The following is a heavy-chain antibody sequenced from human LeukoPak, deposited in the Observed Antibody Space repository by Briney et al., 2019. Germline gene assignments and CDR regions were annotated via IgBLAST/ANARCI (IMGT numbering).Heavy chain of an antibody. Sequence: ASVKVSCKASGYTFTGYYMHWVRQAPGQGLEWMGWINPNSGGTNYAQKFQGRVTMTRDTSISTAYMELSRLRSDDTAVYYCARDLGYSGYELEGIDYYYYGMDVWGQGTTVTVSS. CDR3: ARDLGYSGYELEGIDYYYYGMDV. D-gene: IGHD5-12*01. J-gene: IGHJ6*02. CDR2: INPNSGGT. CDR1: GYTFTGYY. V-gene: IGHV1-2*02.